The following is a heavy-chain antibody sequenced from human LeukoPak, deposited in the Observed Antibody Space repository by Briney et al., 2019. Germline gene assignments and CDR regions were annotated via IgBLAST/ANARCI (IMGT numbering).Heavy chain of an antibody. Sequence: PGGSLRLSCAASGFTFDDYAMHWVRQGPGKGLEWVSGISWDSGSKGYADSVKGRFTISRDNAKNTLYLQMNSLRTEDMAFYYCARGDGSLVVTAIFHYWGQGTLVTVSS. CDR3: ARGDGSLVVTAIFHY. V-gene: IGHV3-9*03. D-gene: IGHD2-21*02. CDR1: GFTFDDYA. CDR2: ISWDSGSK. J-gene: IGHJ4*02.